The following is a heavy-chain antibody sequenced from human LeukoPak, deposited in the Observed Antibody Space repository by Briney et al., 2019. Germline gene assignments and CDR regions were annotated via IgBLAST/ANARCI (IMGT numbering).Heavy chain of an antibody. J-gene: IGHJ5*02. V-gene: IGHV1-2*02. CDR3: ASSGSSIQFDP. Sequence: GASVKVSCEASGYTFTDYYFHWVRQAPGQGLEWMGWINPNSGGTVYAQNFQGRVTMTRDTSISIVYMELSSLRSDDTAVYYCASSGSSIQFDPWGQGTLVTVSS. CDR1: GYTFTDYY. CDR2: INPNSGGT. D-gene: IGHD1-26*01.